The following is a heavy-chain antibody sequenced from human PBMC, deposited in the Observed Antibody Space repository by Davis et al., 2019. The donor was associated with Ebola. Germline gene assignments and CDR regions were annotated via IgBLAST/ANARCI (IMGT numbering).Heavy chain of an antibody. CDR1: GFTFSNHA. V-gene: IGHV3-30*04. D-gene: IGHD5-24*01. J-gene: IGHJ4*02. CDR3: AKIFPSDGYNGVQFDY. CDR2: ISYDGSNK. Sequence: GGSLRLSCAASGFTFSNHAMHWVRQAPGKGLEWVAFISYDGSNKLLKGRFTISRDNSKNTLYLQMNSLRAEDTALYYCAKIFPSDGYNGVQFDYWGQGTLVTVSS.